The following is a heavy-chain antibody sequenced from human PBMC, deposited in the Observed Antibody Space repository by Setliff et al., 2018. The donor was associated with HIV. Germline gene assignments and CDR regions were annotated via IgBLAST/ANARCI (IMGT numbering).Heavy chain of an antibody. CDR3: ARVLPFLELDY. J-gene: IGHJ4*02. D-gene: IGHD3-10*01. CDR2: VRSDGNNK. V-gene: IGHV3-30*02. Sequence: GVSLRLSCAASRFTFSSYGMHWVRQAPGKGLEWVAFVRSDGNNKYYVDSVKGRFTISRDNAKNSLYLQMNSLRAEDTAIYYCARVLPFLELDYWGQGTLVTVSS. CDR1: RFTFSSYG.